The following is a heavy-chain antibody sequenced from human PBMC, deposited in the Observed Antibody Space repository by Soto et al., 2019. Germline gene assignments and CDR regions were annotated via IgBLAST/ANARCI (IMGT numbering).Heavy chain of an antibody. Sequence: PSVKVSCKASGGTFISYTISWVRQAPGQGLEWMGWISAYNGNTNYAQNLQGRVTMTTDTSTSTAYMELRSLRSDDTAVYYCARDLPPVDYWGQGTLVPVSS. CDR1: GGTFISYT. V-gene: IGHV1-18*01. CDR2: ISAYNGNT. CDR3: ARDLPPVDY. J-gene: IGHJ4*02.